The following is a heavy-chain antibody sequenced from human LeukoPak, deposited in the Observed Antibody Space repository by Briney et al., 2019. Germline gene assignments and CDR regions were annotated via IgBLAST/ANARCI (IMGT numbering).Heavy chain of an antibody. D-gene: IGHD5-24*01. CDR1: NGSISSDTYF. CDR2: IYYSGST. V-gene: IGHV4-61*10. J-gene: IGHJ3*02. CDR3: ARGEMATIEDAFDI. Sequence: SETLSLTCTVSNGSISSDTYFWSWIRQPAGKGLEWSGRIYYSGSTYYNPSLKSRVTISVDTSNNQLSLKLSSVTAADTAVYYCARGEMATIEDAFDIWGQGTMVTVSS.